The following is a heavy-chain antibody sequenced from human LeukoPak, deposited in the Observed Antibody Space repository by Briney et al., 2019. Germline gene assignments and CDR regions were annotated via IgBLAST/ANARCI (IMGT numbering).Heavy chain of an antibody. V-gene: IGHV4-38-2*02. Sequence: SETLSLTCTVSGYSISSGYYWGWVRQPPGKGLEWIGYIYYSGSTSYNPSLKSRITISVDTSKNQFSLKLTSVTAADTAVYYCARGFDARNAFDIWGQGTMVTVSS. CDR2: IYYSGST. J-gene: IGHJ3*02. CDR1: GYSISSGYY. CDR3: ARGFDARNAFDI. D-gene: IGHD3-9*01.